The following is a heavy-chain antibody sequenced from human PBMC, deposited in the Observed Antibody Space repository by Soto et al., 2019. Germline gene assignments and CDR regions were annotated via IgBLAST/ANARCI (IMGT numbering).Heavy chain of an antibody. CDR2: SSVYNGNP. CDR3: ARDAGITVTETLDY. J-gene: IGHJ4*02. Sequence: QVQLVQSGAEVKKPGASVKVSCRASGYTFTTYGVSWVRQAPGQGGGWMGWSSVYNGNPSYAQKFLGRVTMTTDTSTSKAYMELRRLRSDDTAMYYCARDAGITVTETLDYWGQGTLVTVSS. V-gene: IGHV1-18*01. CDR1: GYTFTTYG. D-gene: IGHD4-17*01.